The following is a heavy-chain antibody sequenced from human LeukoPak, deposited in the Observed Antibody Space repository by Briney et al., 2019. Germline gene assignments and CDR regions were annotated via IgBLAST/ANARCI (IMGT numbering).Heavy chain of an antibody. CDR2: MNFNSGNT. V-gene: IGHV1-8*01. J-gene: IGHJ3*02. CDR3: AKVGLGNTAIHI. Sequence: ASVKVSCKASGYTFPNYDINWVRQATGQGLERMGWMNFNSGNTGYAQKFQGRVTMTRNTAISTVYMELSSLKSEDTGIYYCAKVGLGNTAIHIWGQGTMVTVSS. D-gene: IGHD5-18*01. CDR1: GYTFPNYD.